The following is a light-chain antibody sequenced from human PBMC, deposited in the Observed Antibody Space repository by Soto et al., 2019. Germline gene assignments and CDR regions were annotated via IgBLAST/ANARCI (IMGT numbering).Light chain of an antibody. Sequence: DIQMTQSPSTLSASVGDRVTITCRASQNIETSLAWFQQIPGKAPKLLIYAASGLESGVPSTFSGSGSGTEFTLTISRLQPDDFANYFCQHYDTFSWTFGQGTSV. CDR2: AAS. CDR3: QHYDTFSWT. J-gene: IGKJ1*01. V-gene: IGKV1-5*01. CDR1: QNIETS.